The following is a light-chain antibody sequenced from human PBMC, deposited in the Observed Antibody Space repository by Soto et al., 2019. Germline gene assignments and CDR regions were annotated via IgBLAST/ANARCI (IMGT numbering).Light chain of an antibody. CDR2: GAS. CDR3: QQYGSSPPIT. Sequence: EIVMTQSPAPLSVSPGERATLSCRSSQSVSGSYLAWYQQKPGQAPRLVIYGASSRATGIPDRFSGSGSGTDFTLTISRLEPEDFAVYYCQQYGSSPPITLGQGTRLEIK. V-gene: IGKV3-20*01. J-gene: IGKJ5*01. CDR1: QSVSGSY.